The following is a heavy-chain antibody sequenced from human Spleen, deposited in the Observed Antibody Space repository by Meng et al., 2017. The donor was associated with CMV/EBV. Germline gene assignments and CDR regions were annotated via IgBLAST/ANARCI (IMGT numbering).Heavy chain of an antibody. V-gene: IGHV1-46*01. CDR1: GYTFTSYY. Sequence: ASVKVSCKASGYTFTSYYMHWVRQAPGQGLEWMGIINPSGGSTSYAQKFQGRVTMTTDTSTSTAFLALRSLRSDDTAVYYCARVDLRGPSGSYYFDSWGQGTLVTVSS. J-gene: IGHJ4*02. D-gene: IGHD1-26*01. CDR3: ARVDLRGPSGSYYFDS. CDR2: INPSGGST.